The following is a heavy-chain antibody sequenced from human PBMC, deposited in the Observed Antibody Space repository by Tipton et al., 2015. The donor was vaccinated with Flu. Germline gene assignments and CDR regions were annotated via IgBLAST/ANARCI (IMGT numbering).Heavy chain of an antibody. CDR1: GFTVSSNY. CDR3: ARENGYYYGMDV. J-gene: IGHJ6*02. CDR2: IYSGGST. Sequence: GSLRLSCAASGFTVSSNYMSWVRQAPGKGLEWVSAIYSGGSTYYADSVKGRFTISRDNSKNTLYLQMNSLRAEDTAVYYCARENGYYYGMDVWGQGTTVTVSS. V-gene: IGHV3-53*01.